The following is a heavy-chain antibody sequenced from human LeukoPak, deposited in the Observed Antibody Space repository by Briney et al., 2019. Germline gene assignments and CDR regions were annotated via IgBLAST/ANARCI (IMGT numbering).Heavy chain of an antibody. CDR2: ISGSGGST. V-gene: IGHV3-23*01. CDR1: GFTFSSYA. Sequence: GGSLRLSCAASGFTFSSYAMSWVRQAPGKGLEWVSAISGSGGSTYYADSVKGRFTISRDDSKNTLYLQMNSLRAEDTAVYYCARDRSSDWHFDFWGPGTPVTVSS. D-gene: IGHD6-19*01. J-gene: IGHJ4*02. CDR3: ARDRSSDWHFDF.